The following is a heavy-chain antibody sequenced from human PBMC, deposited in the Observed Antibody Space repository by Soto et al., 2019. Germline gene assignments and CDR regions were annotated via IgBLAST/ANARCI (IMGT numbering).Heavy chain of an antibody. J-gene: IGHJ6*02. V-gene: IGHV3-15*01. Sequence: GGSLRLSCAASGFTFSNAWMSWVRQAPGKGLEWVGRIKSKTDGGTTDYAAPVKGRFTISRDDSKNTLYLQMNSLKTEDTAVYYCTTCTTLTGYYTGYYYGMDVWGQGTTVTVSS. D-gene: IGHD3-9*01. CDR1: GFTFSNAW. CDR3: TTCTTLTGYYTGYYYGMDV. CDR2: IKSKTDGGTT.